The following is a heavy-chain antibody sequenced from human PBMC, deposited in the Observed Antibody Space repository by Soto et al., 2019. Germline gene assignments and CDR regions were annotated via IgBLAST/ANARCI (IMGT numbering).Heavy chain of an antibody. V-gene: IGHV3-48*03. D-gene: IGHD3-16*01. CDR2: ISSSGSTI. CDR1: GFTFSSYE. Sequence: GGSLRLSCAASGFTFSSYEMNWVRQAPGKGLEWVSYISSSGSTIYYADSVKGRFTIFRDNSRRTVSLQMNNLKVDDTAVYYCASRLAPWVWKPPFHWGLGTLVTVS. CDR3: ASRLAPWVWKPPFH. J-gene: IGHJ4*02.